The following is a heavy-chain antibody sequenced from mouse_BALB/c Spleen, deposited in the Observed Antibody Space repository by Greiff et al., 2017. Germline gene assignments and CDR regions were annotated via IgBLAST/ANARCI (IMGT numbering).Heavy chain of an antibody. CDR3: ARLRLGLFAY. CDR1: GYSITSDYA. V-gene: IGHV3-2*02. J-gene: IGHJ3*01. D-gene: IGHD4-1*01. Sequence: EVQLVESGPGLVKPSQSLSLTCTVTGYSITSDYAWNWIRQFPGNKLEWMGYISYSGSTSYNPSLKSRISITRDTSKNQFFLQLNSVTTEDTATYYCARLRLGLFAYWGQGTLVTVSA. CDR2: ISYSGST.